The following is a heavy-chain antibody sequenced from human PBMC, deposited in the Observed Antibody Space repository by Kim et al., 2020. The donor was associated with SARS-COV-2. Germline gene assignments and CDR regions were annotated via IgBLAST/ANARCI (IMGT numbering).Heavy chain of an antibody. CDR2: IYYSGST. CDR3: ATTGELSFFDY. Sequence: SETLSLTCTVSGGSISSYYWSWIRQPPGKGLEWIGYIYYSGSTNYNPSLKSRVTISVDTSKNQFSLKLSSVTAADTAVYYCATTGELSFFDYWGQGTLVTVSS. CDR1: GGSISSYY. J-gene: IGHJ4*02. D-gene: IGHD3-16*01. V-gene: IGHV4-59*13.